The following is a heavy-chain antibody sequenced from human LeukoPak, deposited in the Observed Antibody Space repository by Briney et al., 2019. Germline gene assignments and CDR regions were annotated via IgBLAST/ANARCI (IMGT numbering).Heavy chain of an antibody. CDR1: GSPISSYY. Sequence: SETLSLTCTVSGSPISSYYWSWIRQPAGKGLEWIGRIYTTGSSNYNPSLKSRVTMSVDTSKNQFSLKLNSVIAADTAVYYCARDAIAVSGPLIITLDIWGQGTVVTVSS. D-gene: IGHD6-19*01. CDR3: ARDAIAVSGPLIITLDI. V-gene: IGHV4-4*07. J-gene: IGHJ3*02. CDR2: IYTTGSS.